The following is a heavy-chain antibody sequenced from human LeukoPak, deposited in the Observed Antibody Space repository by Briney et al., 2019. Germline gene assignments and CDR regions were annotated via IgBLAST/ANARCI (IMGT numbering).Heavy chain of an antibody. Sequence: PGGSLRLSCAASGFTLRSYWMHWVRQAPGKGLVWVSRIKTDGSSITNADSVKGRFTISRDNDKNTLYLQMNSLRAEDTAVYYCARGENYDILTGYYDAFDIWGQGTMVTVSS. CDR1: GFTLRSYW. D-gene: IGHD3-9*01. CDR2: IKTDGSSI. J-gene: IGHJ3*02. CDR3: ARGENYDILTGYYDAFDI. V-gene: IGHV3-74*01.